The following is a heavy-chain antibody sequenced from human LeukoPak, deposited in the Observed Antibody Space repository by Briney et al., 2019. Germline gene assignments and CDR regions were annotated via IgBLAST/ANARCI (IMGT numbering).Heavy chain of an antibody. D-gene: IGHD2-15*01. CDR3: AREQVVAATGGEYFDY. Sequence: SGTLSLTCTVSGGSISSYYWSWIRQPPGKGLEWIGYIYYSGSTNYNPSLKSRVTISVDTSKNQFSLKLSSVTAADTAVYYCAREQVVAATGGEYFDYWGQGTLVTVSS. J-gene: IGHJ4*02. CDR2: IYYSGST. CDR1: GGSISSYY. V-gene: IGHV4-59*01.